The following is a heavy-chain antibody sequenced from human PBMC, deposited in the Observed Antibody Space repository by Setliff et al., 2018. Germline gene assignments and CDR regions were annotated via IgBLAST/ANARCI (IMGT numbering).Heavy chain of an antibody. CDR3: ARGDFYYYFYMDV. CDR2: TIPIFGTT. J-gene: IGHJ6*03. Sequence: SVKVFCKASGGTFSSYGISWVRQAPGQGLEWMGGTIPIFGTTDYAQKFRGRVTITTDKSTSTAYMELSSLRSEDTAIYYCARGDFYYYFYMDVWGKGTTVTVSS. CDR1: GGTFSSYG. V-gene: IGHV1-69*05.